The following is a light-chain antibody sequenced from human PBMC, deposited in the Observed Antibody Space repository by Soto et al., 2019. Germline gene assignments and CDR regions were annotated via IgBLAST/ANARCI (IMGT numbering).Light chain of an antibody. CDR2: EVT. CDR3: CSRV. V-gene: IGLV2-23*02. J-gene: IGLJ3*02. Sequence: QSALTQPASVSGSPGQSITISCTGTSSDVATYNLVSRYQQRPGTAPQLIIYEVTKRPSGVSTRFSGSQSVNTASLTNSGLQADDEADYYCCSRVFGGGTKLTVL. CDR1: SSDVATYNL.